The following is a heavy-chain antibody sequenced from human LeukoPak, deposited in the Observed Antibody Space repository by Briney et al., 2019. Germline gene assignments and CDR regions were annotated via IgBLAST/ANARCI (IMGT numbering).Heavy chain of an antibody. CDR1: GGSFSGYY. Sequence: PSETLSLTCAVYGGSFSGYYWSWVRQPPGKGLEWIGEINHSGSTNYNPSLKSRVTISVDTSKNQFSLKLSSVTAADTAVYYCASVLYSSGAYFDYWGQGTLVTVSS. CDR2: INHSGST. CDR3: ASVLYSSGAYFDY. J-gene: IGHJ4*02. V-gene: IGHV4-34*01. D-gene: IGHD6-19*01.